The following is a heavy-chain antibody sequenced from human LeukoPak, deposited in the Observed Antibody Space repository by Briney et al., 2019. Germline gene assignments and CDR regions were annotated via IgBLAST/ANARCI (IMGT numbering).Heavy chain of an antibody. Sequence: SETLSLTCAVYGGSFSGYYWSWIRQPPEKGLEWIEEINHSGSTNYNPSLKSRVTISVNTSKNQFSLKLSSVTAADTAVYYCARGHDCMDYWGQGTLVTVSS. CDR2: INHSGST. J-gene: IGHJ4*02. CDR3: ARGHDCMDY. CDR1: GGSFSGYY. D-gene: IGHD2-21*02. V-gene: IGHV4-34*01.